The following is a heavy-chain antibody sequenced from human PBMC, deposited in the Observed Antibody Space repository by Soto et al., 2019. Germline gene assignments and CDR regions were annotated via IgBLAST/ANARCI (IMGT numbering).Heavy chain of an antibody. V-gene: IGHV4-61*08. CDR3: ARDLYGEYAFRYFDY. CDR1: GGSISSGDYY. D-gene: IGHD4-17*01. Sequence: SETLSLTCTVSGGSISSGDYYWSWIRQPPGKGLEWIGYIYYSGSTNYNPSLKSRVTISVDTSKNQFSLKLSSVTAADTAVYYCARDLYGEYAFRYFDYWGQRTLVTVSS. J-gene: IGHJ4*02. CDR2: IYYSGST.